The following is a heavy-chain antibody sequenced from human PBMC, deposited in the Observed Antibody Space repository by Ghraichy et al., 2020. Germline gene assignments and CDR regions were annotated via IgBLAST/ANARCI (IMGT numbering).Heavy chain of an antibody. J-gene: IGHJ4*02. CDR1: GGSISNYY. D-gene: IGHD4-23*01. Sequence: SETLSLTCSVAGGSISNYYWTWIRQPAGKGLEWIGRIFSSGTTTYSPSLKSRVTMSVDTSKKQFSLKLRSVTAADSAVYYCARGGVATGPLHYFDYWGQGTLVTVSS. CDR3: ARGGVATGPLHYFDY. V-gene: IGHV4-4*07. CDR2: IFSSGTT.